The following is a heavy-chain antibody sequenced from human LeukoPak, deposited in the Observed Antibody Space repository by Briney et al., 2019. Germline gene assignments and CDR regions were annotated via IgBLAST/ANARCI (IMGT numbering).Heavy chain of an antibody. V-gene: IGHV3-23*01. D-gene: IGHD1-26*01. Sequence: GGSLRLSCAASGVTLSTYAMSWARQAPGKGLEWVSGISSSGSGDNTYYADSVKGRFTISRDSSKSTLFLHMNTLRAEDTAIYYCAKDRTVGASYWYFDLWGRGTLVTVSS. CDR2: ISSSGSGDNT. CDR1: GVTLSTYA. CDR3: AKDRTVGASYWYFDL. J-gene: IGHJ2*01.